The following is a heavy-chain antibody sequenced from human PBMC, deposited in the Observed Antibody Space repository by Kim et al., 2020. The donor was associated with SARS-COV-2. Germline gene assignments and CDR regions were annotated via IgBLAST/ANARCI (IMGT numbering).Heavy chain of an antibody. CDR1: GFTVSSNY. Sequence: GGSLRLSCAASGFTVSSNYMSWVRQAPGKGLEWVSVIYSGGSTYYAEYVKGRFTISRDNSKNTLYLQMNSLRAEDTAIYYCATARGSGWYYFGYWGQGTLVTVSS. D-gene: IGHD6-19*01. V-gene: IGHV3-53*01. CDR3: ATARGSGWYYFGY. J-gene: IGHJ4*02. CDR2: IYSGGST.